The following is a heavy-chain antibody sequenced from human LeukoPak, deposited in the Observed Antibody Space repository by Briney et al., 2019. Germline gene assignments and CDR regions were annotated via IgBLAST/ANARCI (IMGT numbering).Heavy chain of an antibody. Sequence: GGSLRLSCAASGFTFSSYWMSWVRQAPGKGLEWVANIKQDGSEKYYVDSVKDRFTISRDNAKNSLYLQMNSLRAEDTAVYYCASSRYCSSTSCPYYFDYWGQGTLVTVSS. V-gene: IGHV3-7*03. CDR1: GFTFSSYW. D-gene: IGHD2-2*01. J-gene: IGHJ4*02. CDR3: ASSRYCSSTSCPYYFDY. CDR2: IKQDGSEK.